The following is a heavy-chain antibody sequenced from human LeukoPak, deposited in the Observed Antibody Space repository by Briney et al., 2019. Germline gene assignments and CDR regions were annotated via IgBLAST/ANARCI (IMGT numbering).Heavy chain of an antibody. D-gene: IGHD3-3*02. Sequence: GGSLRLSCAASGFTFSSYAMSWVRQAPGKGLEWGSAISGRGGRTYYADSVKGRFTISRDNSKNTLYLQMNSLRAEDTAVYYCAKDSPFSIFRANTEFDYWGQGTLVTVSS. CDR1: GFTFSSYA. CDR3: AKDSPFSIFRANTEFDY. J-gene: IGHJ4*02. V-gene: IGHV3-23*01. CDR2: ISGRGGRT.